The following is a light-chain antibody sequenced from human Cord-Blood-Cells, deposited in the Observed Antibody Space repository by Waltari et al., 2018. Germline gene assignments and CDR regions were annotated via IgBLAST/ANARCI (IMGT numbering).Light chain of an antibody. Sequence: QSALTQPRSVSGSPGQSVTISCTGTSSDVGGYNYVYWNQQHPGKAPKLMIYDVSKRPSGLPDRFSGSKSGNTASLTISGLQAEDEADYYCCSYAGSYTWVFGGGTKLTVL. J-gene: IGLJ3*02. CDR3: CSYAGSYTWV. V-gene: IGLV2-11*01. CDR1: SSDVGGYNY. CDR2: DVS.